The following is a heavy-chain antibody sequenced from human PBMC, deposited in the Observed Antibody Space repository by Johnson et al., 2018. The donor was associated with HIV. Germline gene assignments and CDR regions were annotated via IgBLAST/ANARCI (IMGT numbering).Heavy chain of an antibody. CDR1: GITVSSNY. J-gene: IGHJ3*02. V-gene: IGHV3-66*02. D-gene: IGHD5-18*01. Sequence: VQLVESGGGLVQPGGSLRLSCAASGITVSSNYMSWVSQTPGKGLEWVSVIFSVGNTYYADSVKGRFTISRDNSNNMVYLQMDSLRPEDTAVYYCARDGRDLVTRGAFDIWGQGTVVTVPS. CDR2: IFSVGNT. CDR3: ARDGRDLVTRGAFDI.